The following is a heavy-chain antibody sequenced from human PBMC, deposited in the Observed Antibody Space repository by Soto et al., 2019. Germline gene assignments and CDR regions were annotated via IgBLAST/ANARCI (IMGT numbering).Heavy chain of an antibody. D-gene: IGHD3-9*01. Sequence: PXETLSVTCAFPGGSSSRTNWYSWVRQPPGKGLEWIGEIYHSGSTNYNPSLKSRVTISVDKSRNQFSLKLSSVTAEDTAMYFCAKSGGQFGTTGYYYFDYWGQGALVTVSS. CDR2: IYHSGST. V-gene: IGHV4-4*02. CDR3: AKSGGQFGTTGYYYFDY. J-gene: IGHJ4*02. CDR1: GGSSSRTNW.